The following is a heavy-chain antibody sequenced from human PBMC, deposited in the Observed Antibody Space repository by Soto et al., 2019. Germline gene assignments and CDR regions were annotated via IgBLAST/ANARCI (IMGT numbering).Heavy chain of an antibody. J-gene: IGHJ5*02. V-gene: IGHV5-10-1*01. CDR3: ARTPRLLWFGELLWWFDP. Sequence: GESLKISCKGSGYSFTSYWISWVRQMPGKGLEWMGRIDPSDSYTNYSPSFQGHVTISADKSISTAYLQWSSLKASDTAMYYCARTPRLLWFGELLWWFDPWGQGTLVTVSS. CDR2: IDPSDSYT. CDR1: GYSFTSYW. D-gene: IGHD3-10*01.